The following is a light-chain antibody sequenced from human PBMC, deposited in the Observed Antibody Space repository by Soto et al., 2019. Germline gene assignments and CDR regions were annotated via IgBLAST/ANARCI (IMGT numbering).Light chain of an antibody. CDR2: HAS. Sequence: DIQLTQSPSFLSASVGDRVTVTCRASQSISSWLAWYQQKPGKAPKLLIYHASNLQSGVPSRFSGSGSGTEFTLTISSLQPDDFATYYCQQYNSYSFGQGTKVDI. V-gene: IGKV1-5*01. CDR3: QQYNSYS. J-gene: IGKJ1*01. CDR1: QSISSW.